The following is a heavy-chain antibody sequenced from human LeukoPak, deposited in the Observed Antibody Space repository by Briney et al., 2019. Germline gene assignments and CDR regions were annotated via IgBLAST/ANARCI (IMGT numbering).Heavy chain of an antibody. CDR2: INHSGST. V-gene: IGHV4-34*01. CDR1: GFTFSPYS. Sequence: GSLRLSCAASGFTFSPYSMNWVRQPPGKGLEWIGEINHSGSTNYNLSLKSRVTIPVDTSKNQFSLKLSSVTAADTAVYYCARRSYYDSSGYYYGGWYFDLWGRGTLVTVSS. J-gene: IGHJ2*01. CDR3: ARRSYYDSSGYYYGGWYFDL. D-gene: IGHD3-22*01.